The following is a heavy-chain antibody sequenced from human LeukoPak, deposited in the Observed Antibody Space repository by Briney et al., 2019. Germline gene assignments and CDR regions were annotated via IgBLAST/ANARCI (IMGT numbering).Heavy chain of an antibody. CDR1: GGTFSSYA. V-gene: IGHV1-69*05. J-gene: IGHJ6*03. CDR2: IIPVFGTP. Sequence: SVKVSCKASGGTFSSYAISWVRQAPGQGLEWVGGIIPVFGTPNYAQKFQGRVTITTDESTSTAYMELRSLISDDTAVYYCARALGSGTHYYYYMDVWGKGTTVTVSS. D-gene: IGHD1-7*01. CDR3: ARALGSGTHYYYYMDV.